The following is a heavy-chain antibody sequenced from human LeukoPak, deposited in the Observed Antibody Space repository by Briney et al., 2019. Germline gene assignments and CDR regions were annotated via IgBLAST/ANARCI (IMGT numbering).Heavy chain of an antibody. CDR1: GGSFSSNNFY. CDR3: GKQFIPDYGSASSFEY. D-gene: IGHD3-10*01. CDR2: IYYSGST. J-gene: IGHJ4*02. Sequence: PETLSLTCTVSGGSFSSNNFYWGWIRQPPGKGLEWVGRIYYSGSTYYNPSLKGRVTISVDTSKIQFSLMMRSVTAADTAVYYCGKQFIPDYGSASSFEYWGQGTPVTVSS. V-gene: IGHV4-39*01.